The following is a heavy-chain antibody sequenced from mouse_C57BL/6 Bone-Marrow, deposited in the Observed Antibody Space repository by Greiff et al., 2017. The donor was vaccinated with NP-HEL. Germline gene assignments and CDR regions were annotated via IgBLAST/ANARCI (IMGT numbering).Heavy chain of an antibody. Sequence: EVQLQQSGPELVKPGDSVKISCKASGYSFTGYFMNWVMQSHGKSLEWIGRINPYNGDTFYNQKFKGKATLTVDKSSSTAHMELRSLTSEDSAVYYCAMVYYGLYYAMDYWGQGTSVTVSS. CDR1: GYSFTGYF. J-gene: IGHJ4*01. D-gene: IGHD2-1*01. V-gene: IGHV1-20*01. CDR2: INPYNGDT. CDR3: AMVYYGLYYAMDY.